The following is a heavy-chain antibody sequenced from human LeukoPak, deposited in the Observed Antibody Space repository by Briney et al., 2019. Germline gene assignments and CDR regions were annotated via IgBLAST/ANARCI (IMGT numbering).Heavy chain of an antibody. V-gene: IGHV3-7*05. D-gene: IGHD6-13*01. CDR2: IKQDGSEK. CDR3: ARDVRSSSWFPYYFDY. J-gene: IGHJ4*02. Sequence: GGSLRLSCAASGFTFSSYWMSWVRQAQGRGLEWVANIKQDGSEKYYVDSVKGRFTISRDNAKNSLYLQMNSLRAEDTAVYYCARDVRSSSWFPYYFDYWGQGTLVTVSS. CDR1: GFTFSSYW.